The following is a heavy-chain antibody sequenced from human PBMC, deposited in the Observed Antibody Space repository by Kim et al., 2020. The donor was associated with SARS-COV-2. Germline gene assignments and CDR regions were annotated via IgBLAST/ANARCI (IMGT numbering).Heavy chain of an antibody. CDR3: ARDNYGDYAFDY. D-gene: IGHD4-17*01. Sequence: GGSLRLSCAASGFTFSSYAMHWVRQAPGKGLEWVAVISYDGSNTYYADSVKGRFTISRDNSKNTLYLQMNSLRAEDTAVYYCARDNYGDYAFDYWGQGTLVTVSS. V-gene: IGHV3-30-3*01. CDR2: ISYDGSNT. CDR1: GFTFSSYA. J-gene: IGHJ4*02.